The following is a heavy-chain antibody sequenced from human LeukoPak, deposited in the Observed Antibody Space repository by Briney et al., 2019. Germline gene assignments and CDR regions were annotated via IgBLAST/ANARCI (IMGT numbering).Heavy chain of an antibody. CDR2: ISYDGSDK. V-gene: IGHV3-33*01. D-gene: IGHD4-17*01. J-gene: IGHJ4*02. CDR3: ARELTVTTGYFDY. CDR1: GFXFSNYA. Sequence: GGSLRLSCAASGFXFSNYAIHWVRQAPGKGLEWVALISYDGSDKNFADSVKGRFTISRDNSKSTLFLQMNSLRVEDTAVYYCARELTVTTGYFDYWGQGTQVSVSS.